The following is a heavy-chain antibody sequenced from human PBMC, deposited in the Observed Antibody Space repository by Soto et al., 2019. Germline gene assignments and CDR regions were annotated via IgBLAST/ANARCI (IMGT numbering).Heavy chain of an antibody. CDR2: ITGGGTTT. J-gene: IGHJ4*02. CDR1: GFTFSSFA. V-gene: IGHV3-23*01. Sequence: GGSLRLSCAASGFTFSSFAMSWVRQVPGKGLEWVSAITGGGTTTYYADSVKGRFTISRDNSRNTVYLQVNSLRIEDTAVYYCARRLTTTVTAMGYWGQGTPVTVSS. D-gene: IGHD2-21*02. CDR3: ARRLTTTVTAMGY.